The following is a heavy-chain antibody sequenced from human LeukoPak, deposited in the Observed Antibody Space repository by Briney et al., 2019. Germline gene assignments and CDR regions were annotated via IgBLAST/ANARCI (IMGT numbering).Heavy chain of an antibody. CDR3: ARKKAPRTRIVATIRNWFDP. CDR2: IYYSGST. J-gene: IGHJ5*02. Sequence: SETLSLTCIVSGGSISSISSNNYHWGWIRQPPGKGLEWIGSIYYSGSTYYNPSLKSRVTISVDTSKNQFSLKLSSVTAADTAVYYCARKKAPRTRIVATIRNWFDPWGQGTLVTVSS. V-gene: IGHV4-39*01. D-gene: IGHD5-12*01. CDR1: GGSISSISSNNYH.